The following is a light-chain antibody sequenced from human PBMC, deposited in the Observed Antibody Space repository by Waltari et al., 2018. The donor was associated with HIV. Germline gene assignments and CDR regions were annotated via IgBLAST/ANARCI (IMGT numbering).Light chain of an antibody. V-gene: IGLV2-14*01. CDR1: RRPVGDYTY. J-gene: IGLJ1*01. Sequence: QSALTQPASVSGSPGQSPTISCTGTRRPVGDYTYVSWSQQHPGKAPKLIIYDVSNRPSGVSNRFSGSKSGNTASLTISGLQTEDEADYYCSSYTSSSTRVFGNGTKVTVL. CDR3: SSYTSSSTRV. CDR2: DVS.